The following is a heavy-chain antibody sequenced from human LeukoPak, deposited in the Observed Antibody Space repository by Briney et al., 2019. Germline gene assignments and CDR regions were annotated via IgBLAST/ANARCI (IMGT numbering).Heavy chain of an antibody. V-gene: IGHV3-21*01. J-gene: IGHJ4*02. Sequence: GGSLRLSCAASGFTFSSYSMNWVRQAPGKGLEWVSSISSSSSYIYYADSVKGRFTISRDNAKNSLYLQMNSLRAEDTAVYYCATVLSEDTSGYYHYFDYWGQGTLVTVSS. CDR2: ISSSSSYI. D-gene: IGHD3-22*01. CDR1: GFTFSSYS. CDR3: ATVLSEDTSGYYHYFDY.